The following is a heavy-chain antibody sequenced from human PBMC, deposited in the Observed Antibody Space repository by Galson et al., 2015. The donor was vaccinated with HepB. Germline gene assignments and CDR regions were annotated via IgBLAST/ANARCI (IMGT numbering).Heavy chain of an antibody. D-gene: IGHD1-26*01. CDR2: INSDGSSR. CDR1: GFTFSAYW. J-gene: IGHJ1*01. Sequence: SLRLSCAASGFTFSAYWIHWVRQIPGKGLVWVSRINSDGSSRSYADSVKGRFTISKDNAKNTVYLQLNSLRGEDTALYYCARNPRESEPSFGPSRQNWGQGTLVTVSS. CDR3: ARNPRESEPSFGPSRQN. V-gene: IGHV3-74*01.